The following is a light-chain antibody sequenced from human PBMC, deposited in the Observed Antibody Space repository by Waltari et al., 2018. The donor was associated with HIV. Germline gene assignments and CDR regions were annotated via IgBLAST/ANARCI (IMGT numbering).Light chain of an antibody. CDR3: QQYNSYPYT. V-gene: IGKV1-5*03. J-gene: IGKJ2*01. CDR1: QSISSW. Sequence: DIQMTQSPSTLSASVGDRVTITCRASQSISSWLAWYQQKPGKAPNLLIYKASSLKSVVPSRFSGSGSGTEFTLTISSLQPDDFATYYCQQYNSYPYTFGPGTKLEIK. CDR2: KAS.